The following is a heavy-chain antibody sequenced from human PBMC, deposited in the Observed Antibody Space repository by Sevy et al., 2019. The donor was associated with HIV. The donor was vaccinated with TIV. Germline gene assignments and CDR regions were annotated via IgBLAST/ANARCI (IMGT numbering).Heavy chain of an antibody. CDR1: GFTFSAYD. V-gene: IGHV3-30*18. CDR2: ISSDGSYR. CDR3: AKNRPPVGSFFSRHAMDV. D-gene: IGHD1-26*01. Sequence: GGSLRLSCAASGFTFSAYDMHWVRQAPGKGLEWVAIISSDGSYRYYADSVRGRISMSRDTSKNTMYLQISALSIEDSDVYYCAKNRPPVGSFFSRHAMDVWGRGTTVTVSS. J-gene: IGHJ6*02.